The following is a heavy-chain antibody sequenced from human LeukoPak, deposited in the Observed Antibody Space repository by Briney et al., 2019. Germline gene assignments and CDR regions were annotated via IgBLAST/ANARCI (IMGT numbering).Heavy chain of an antibody. CDR2: IKKDGSEK. V-gene: IGHV3-7*01. Sequence: GGPLRLSCAASGFTFSSDWMSWVRQAPGKGLEWVANIKKDGSEKYYVDSVKGRFTISRDNAKNSLYLQMNSLRAEDTAVYYCARATTVTTRNWFDPWGQGTLVTVSS. CDR1: GFTFSSDW. J-gene: IGHJ5*02. D-gene: IGHD4-17*01. CDR3: ARATTVTTRNWFDP.